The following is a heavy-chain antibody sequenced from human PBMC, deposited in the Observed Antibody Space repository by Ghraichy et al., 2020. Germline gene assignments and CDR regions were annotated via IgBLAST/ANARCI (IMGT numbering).Heavy chain of an antibody. CDR2: INHSGDT. V-gene: IGHV4-34*01. D-gene: IGHD1-20*01. J-gene: IGHJ5*02. Sequence: SQTLSLTCTVSGGSFRGYFWSWIRQPPGKGLEWIGEINHSGDTNNNPSLKSRVTMSVDTSKNEFSLTMSSVTAADTAVYYCARRGGISGSRFDPWGQGTLVTVSS. CDR1: GGSFRGYF. CDR3: ARRGGISGSRFDP.